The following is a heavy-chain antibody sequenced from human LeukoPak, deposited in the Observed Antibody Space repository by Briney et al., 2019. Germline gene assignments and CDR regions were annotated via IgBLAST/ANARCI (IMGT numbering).Heavy chain of an antibody. CDR1: GYTFTGYY. V-gene: IGHV1-2*02. D-gene: IGHD3-22*01. J-gene: IGHJ6*03. CDR2: INPNSGGT. CDR3: ARVGYYYDSSGYYGMGYYMDV. Sequence: ASVKVSCKASGYTFTGYYMHWVRQAPGQGLEWMGWINPNSGGTNYAQKFQGRVTMTRDTSISTAYMELSRLRSDDTAVYYCARVGYYYDSSGYYGMGYYMDVWGKGTTVTVSS.